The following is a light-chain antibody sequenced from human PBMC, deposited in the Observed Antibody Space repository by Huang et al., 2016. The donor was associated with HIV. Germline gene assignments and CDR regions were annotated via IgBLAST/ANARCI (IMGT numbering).Light chain of an antibody. V-gene: IGKV1-33*01. Sequence: DIQMTQSPSSLSASVGDRVTITCQASQDITHYLNWYQQKPGKAPKLLIYDASNLQNGVPSRFSATGSETHFTFTITSLQHEDIATYYCQQYHDFPYTFGQGTKLQIK. CDR1: QDITHY. CDR2: DAS. CDR3: QQYHDFPYT. J-gene: IGKJ2*01.